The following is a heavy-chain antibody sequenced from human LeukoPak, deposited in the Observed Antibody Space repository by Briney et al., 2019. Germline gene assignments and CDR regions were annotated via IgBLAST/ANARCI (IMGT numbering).Heavy chain of an antibody. CDR1: GGTFSSYA. CDR3: AKQGPYCSSTSCSSGHFDY. D-gene: IGHD2-2*01. CDR2: IIPILGTA. V-gene: IGHV1-69*05. J-gene: IGHJ4*02. Sequence: ASVKVSCKASGGTFSSYAISWVRQAPGQGLEWMGGIIPILGTANYAQKFQGRVTITTDESTSTAYMELSSLRSEDTAVYYCAKQGPYCSSTSCSSGHFDYWGQGTLVTVSS.